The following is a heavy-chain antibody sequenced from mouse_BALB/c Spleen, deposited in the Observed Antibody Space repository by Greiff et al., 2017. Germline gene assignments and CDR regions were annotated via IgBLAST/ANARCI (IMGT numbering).Heavy chain of an antibody. Sequence: VKLVESGAELVRPGTSVKMSCKAAGYTFTNYWIGWVKQRPGHGLEWIGDIYPGGGYTNYNEKFKGKATLTADTSSSTAYMQLSSLTSEDSAIYYCARGGDGGLRRGFAYWGQGTLVTVSA. V-gene: IGHV1-63*02. CDR3: ARGGDGGLRRGFAY. J-gene: IGHJ3*01. D-gene: IGHD2-12*01. CDR2: IYPGGGYT. CDR1: GYTFTNYW.